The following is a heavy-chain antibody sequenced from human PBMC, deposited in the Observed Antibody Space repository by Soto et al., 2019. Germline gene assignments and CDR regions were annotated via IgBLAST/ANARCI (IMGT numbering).Heavy chain of an antibody. D-gene: IGHD3-22*01. J-gene: IGHJ4*02. CDR2: IYYNGST. CDR3: ARLIMVGSVIITPYFDY. CDR1: GGSISSYY. Sequence: PSETLSLTCTVSGGSISSYYWSWIRQPPGKGLESIGYIYYNGSTKYNPSLKSPVSISVDTSNNQLSLKVYSVTAADTAVYYCARLIMVGSVIITPYFDYWGQGIPVTVSS. V-gene: IGHV4-59*08.